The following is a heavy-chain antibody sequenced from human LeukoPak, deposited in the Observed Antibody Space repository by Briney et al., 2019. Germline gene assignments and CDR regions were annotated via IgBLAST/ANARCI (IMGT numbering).Heavy chain of an antibody. CDR3: ARAPIVVVPTWRPTYFDY. CDR1: GFTFSSYG. Sequence: GGSLRLSCAASGFTFSSYGMHWVRQAPGKGLEWVAVIWYDGSNKYYADSVKGRFTISRDNSKNTLYLQMNSLRAEDAAIYYCARAPIVVVPTWRPTYFDYWGQGTLVTVSS. J-gene: IGHJ4*02. D-gene: IGHD2-2*01. V-gene: IGHV3-33*01. CDR2: IWYDGSNK.